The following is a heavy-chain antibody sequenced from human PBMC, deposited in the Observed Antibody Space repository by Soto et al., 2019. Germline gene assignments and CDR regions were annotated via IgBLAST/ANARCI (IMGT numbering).Heavy chain of an antibody. D-gene: IGHD1-26*01. CDR2: MNPNSGNT. Sequence: QVQLVQAGAEVKKPGASVKVSCKTSGYTFTSYDINWVRQATGQGLEWMGWMNPNSGNTAYAQKFQGRVTMTRNTSISTAYMELSSLRSEDTAVYFCARERSSGAFDIWGQVTMVTVSS. CDR1: GYTFTSYD. V-gene: IGHV1-8*01. J-gene: IGHJ3*02. CDR3: ARERSSGAFDI.